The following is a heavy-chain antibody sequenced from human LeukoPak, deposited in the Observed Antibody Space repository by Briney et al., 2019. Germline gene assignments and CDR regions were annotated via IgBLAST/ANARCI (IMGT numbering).Heavy chain of an antibody. D-gene: IGHD6-13*01. J-gene: IGHJ4*02. CDR1: GGSFSGYY. V-gene: IGHV3-11*01. Sequence: LSLTCAVYGGSFSGYYWSWIRQAPGKGLEWVSYISSSGSTIYYADSVKGRFTISRDNAKNSLYLQMNSLRAEDTAVYYCAKLKSGSWFDYWGQGTLVTVSS. CDR3: AKLKSGSWFDY. CDR2: ISSSGSTI.